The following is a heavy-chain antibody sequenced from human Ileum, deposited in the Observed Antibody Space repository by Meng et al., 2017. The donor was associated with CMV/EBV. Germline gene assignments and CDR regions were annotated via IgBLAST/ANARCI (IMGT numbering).Heavy chain of an antibody. CDR3: ARDGRWGWFDP. D-gene: IGHD1-26*01. CDR2: IGGIGTTI. J-gene: IGHJ5*02. V-gene: IGHV3-11*04. CDR1: GFTFSDFY. Sequence: SCGASGFTFSDFYMSWIRQAPGKGMEWVSYIGGIGTTISYADSVKGRFTISRDNSKNSLYLQMNGLRAEDTAVYYCARDGRWGWFDPWGQGTLVTVSS.